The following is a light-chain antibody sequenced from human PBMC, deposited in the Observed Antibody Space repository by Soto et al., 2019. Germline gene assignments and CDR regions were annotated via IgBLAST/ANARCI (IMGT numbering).Light chain of an antibody. CDR2: EVS. V-gene: IGLV2-14*01. J-gene: IGLJ2*01. Sequence: QSALTQPASVSGSPGQSITISCTGTSSDVGDYNYVSWYQHHPVKAPKLMIYEVSNRPSGVSNRFSGSKSGNTASLTISGLPAEDEADYYCSSFTSSITVLFGGGTKLTVL. CDR1: SSDVGDYNY. CDR3: SSFTSSITVL.